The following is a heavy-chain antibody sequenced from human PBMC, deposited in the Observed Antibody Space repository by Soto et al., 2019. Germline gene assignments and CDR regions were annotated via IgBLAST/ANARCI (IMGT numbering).Heavy chain of an antibody. CDR2: INHSGST. V-gene: IGHV4-34*01. CDR1: GGSFSGYY. D-gene: IGHD6-13*01. CDR3: ERGGPSSSWYRGYSYYYGMDV. Sequence: SETLSLTCAVYGGSFSGYYWSWIRQPPGKGLEWIGEINHSGSTNYNPSLKSRVTISVDTSKNQFSLKLSSVTAADTAVYYCERGGPSSSWYRGYSYYYGMDVWGQGTTVTVSS. J-gene: IGHJ6*02.